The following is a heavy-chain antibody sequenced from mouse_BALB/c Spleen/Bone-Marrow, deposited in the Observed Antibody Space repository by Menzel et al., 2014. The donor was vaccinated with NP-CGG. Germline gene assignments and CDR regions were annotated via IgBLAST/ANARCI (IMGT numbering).Heavy chain of an antibody. J-gene: IGHJ3*01. D-gene: IGHD1-1*01. Sequence: EVKLMESGAELVKPGASVKLSCTASGFNIKDTYMHWVKQRPEQGLEWIGRIDPANGNTKYDPKFQGKATITADTSSSTAYLQLSSLTSEDTAAYYCASYYYGRAWFAYWGQGTLVTVSA. V-gene: IGHV14-3*02. CDR1: GFNIKDTY. CDR2: IDPANGNT. CDR3: ASYYYGRAWFAY.